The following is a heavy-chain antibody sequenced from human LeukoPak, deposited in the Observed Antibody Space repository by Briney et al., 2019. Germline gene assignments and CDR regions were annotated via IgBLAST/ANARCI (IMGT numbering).Heavy chain of an antibody. D-gene: IGHD3-10*01. CDR1: GYTFTGYY. CDR3: ARGAWFGELRGGGMDV. J-gene: IGHJ6*04. CDR2: INPNGGGT. Sequence: HWASVKVSCKASGYTFTGYYFHWVRQAPGQGLEWMGWINPNGGGTNYAQKFQGWVTMTTDTSISTAYLDLNGLSSDDTAVYYCARGAWFGELRGGGMDVWGKGTTVTVSS. V-gene: IGHV1-2*04.